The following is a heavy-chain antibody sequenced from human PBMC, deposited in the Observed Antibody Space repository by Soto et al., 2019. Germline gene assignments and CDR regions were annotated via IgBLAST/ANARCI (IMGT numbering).Heavy chain of an antibody. CDR1: GYTFTGTY. Sequence: ASVKVSCKASGYTFTGTYIHWVRQAPGQGLEWMGRINPHNGGTHFAQKFQGRVTMTSDTSISTTYMELNSLRPDDTAVYYCARGPAKVITGYGVVLSYWGQGGLLTVSS. D-gene: IGHD3-3*01. J-gene: IGHJ4*02. CDR2: INPHNGGT. CDR3: ARGPAKVITGYGVVLSY. V-gene: IGHV1-2*02.